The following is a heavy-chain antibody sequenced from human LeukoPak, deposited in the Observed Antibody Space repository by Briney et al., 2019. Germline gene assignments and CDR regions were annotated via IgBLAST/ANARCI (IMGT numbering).Heavy chain of an antibody. J-gene: IGHJ5*02. CDR3: ARVQQLDPRIRGVWGWFDP. Sequence: GGSLRLSCAASGFTFSSYAMHWVRQAPGKGLEWVAVISYDGSNKYYADSVKGRFTISRDNSKNTLYLQMNSLRAEDTAVYYCARVQQLDPRIRGVWGWFDPWGQGTLVTVSS. V-gene: IGHV3-30-3*01. CDR1: GFTFSSYA. CDR2: ISYDGSNK. D-gene: IGHD6-13*01.